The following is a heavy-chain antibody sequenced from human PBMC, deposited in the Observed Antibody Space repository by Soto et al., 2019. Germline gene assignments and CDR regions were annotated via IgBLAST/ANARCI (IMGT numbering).Heavy chain of an antibody. J-gene: IGHJ4*02. V-gene: IGHV2-5*02. D-gene: IGHD7-27*01. CDR1: GFSLSTSGVG. Sequence: QITLKESGPTLVKPTQTLTLTCTFSGFSLSTSGVGVGWIRQPPGKALQWLALIYWDDDKRYSPSLKSRLTIPKATSNNQVVLTMTNMDPVDTATYYCARRRSGNWDFDYWGQGTLVTVSS. CDR2: IYWDDDK. CDR3: ARRRSGNWDFDY.